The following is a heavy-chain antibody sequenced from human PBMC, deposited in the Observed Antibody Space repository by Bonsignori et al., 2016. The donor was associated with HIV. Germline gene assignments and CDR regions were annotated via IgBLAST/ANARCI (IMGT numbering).Heavy chain of an antibody. CDR3: ARWKTGATQYYFHY. V-gene: IGHV4-30-4*01. Sequence: WIRQPPGKGLEWIGYIYCSGSTYYNPSLKSRVTISVDTSKNQFSLKLSSVTAADTAVYYCARWKTGATQYYFHYWGQGTLVTVSS. CDR2: IYCSGST. D-gene: IGHD1-26*01. J-gene: IGHJ4*02.